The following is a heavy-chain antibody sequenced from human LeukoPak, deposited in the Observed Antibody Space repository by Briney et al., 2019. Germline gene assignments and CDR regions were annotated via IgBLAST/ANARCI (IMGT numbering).Heavy chain of an antibody. CDR3: LYGGNSGDWVY. D-gene: IGHD4-23*01. Sequence: SETLSLTCAVSGGSISSINWWSWVRPPPGKGLEWIGEIHHRGSTNYNPSLKSRVTLSLDKSKNQFSLNLYSVTAADTAVYYCLYGGNSGDWVYWGQGTLVTVSS. CDR2: IHHRGST. CDR1: GGSISSINW. J-gene: IGHJ4*02. V-gene: IGHV4-4*02.